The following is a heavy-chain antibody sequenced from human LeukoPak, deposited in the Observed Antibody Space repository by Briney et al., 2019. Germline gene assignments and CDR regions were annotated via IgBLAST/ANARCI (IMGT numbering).Heavy chain of an antibody. CDR2: IFYSGDT. V-gene: IGHV4-59*01. J-gene: IGHJ4*02. CDR1: GGSINYYY. CDR3: ARDKQPGDN. D-gene: IGHD7-27*01. Sequence: SETLSLTCTVSGGSINYYYWNWIRQPPGKGLEWIGYIFYSGDTTYNPSLKSRVTISIDTPKNQFSLKMTSATAADTAVYFCARDKQPGDNWGPGTLVTVSS.